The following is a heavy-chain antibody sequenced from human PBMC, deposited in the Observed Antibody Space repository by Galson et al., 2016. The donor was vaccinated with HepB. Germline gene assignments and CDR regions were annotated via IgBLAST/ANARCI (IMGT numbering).Heavy chain of an antibody. V-gene: IGHV3-53*04. CDR3: AKEDALGDIDY. Sequence: SLRLTCPTSEFIVDTKYMNRVRQPPRKGLEWDSVIYSGGAAYYADSVKGRFTISRHNSMNMLYLQMNGLRPEDTALNYCAKEDALGDIDYWGQGIMVTVSS. CDR2: IYSGGAA. D-gene: IGHD3-10*01. J-gene: IGHJ4*02. CDR1: EFIVDTKY.